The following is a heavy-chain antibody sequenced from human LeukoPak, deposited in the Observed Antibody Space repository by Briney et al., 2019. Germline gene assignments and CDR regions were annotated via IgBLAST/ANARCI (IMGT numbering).Heavy chain of an antibody. CDR2: ISTSSRYV. V-gene: IGHV3-21*04. D-gene: IGHD6-13*01. CDR3: AAGAAAGTGDY. J-gene: IGHJ4*02. CDR1: GFTFSSYS. Sequence: PGGSLRLSCAASGFTFSSYSMNWVRQAPGKGLEWVSYISTSSRYVNYADSVKGRFTISRDNAKNSLYLQMNSLRAEDTAVYYCAAGAAAGTGDYWGQGTLVTVSS.